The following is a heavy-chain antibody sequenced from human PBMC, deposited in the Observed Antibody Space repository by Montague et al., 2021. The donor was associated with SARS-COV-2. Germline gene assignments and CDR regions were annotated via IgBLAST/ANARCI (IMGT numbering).Heavy chain of an antibody. CDR1: GGSFSGCH. CDR3: ARGRIDVNMIVVVVAGASFYMDV. J-gene: IGHJ6*03. CDR2: INTSGST. V-gene: IGHV4-34*01. Sequence: SETLSLTCAVYGGSFSGCHWTWIRQSPGKGLEWIGEINTSGSTNYNPSLKSRITISGDTSKNQFSLKLTSVTAADTAVYYCARGRIDVNMIVVVVAGASFYMDVWGKGTTVTVSS. D-gene: IGHD3-22*01.